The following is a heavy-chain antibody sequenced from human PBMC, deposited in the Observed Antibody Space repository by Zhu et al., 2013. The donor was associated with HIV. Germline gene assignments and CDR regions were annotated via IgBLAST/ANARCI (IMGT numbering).Heavy chain of an antibody. Sequence: QVQLVQSGAEVKKPGASVKVSCKASGYYFTGYYIYWVRQAPGQGLEWMGWINPNSGGTNYVQKFQGRVTMTRDTSISTVYMELSSLRSEDTAVYYCARALRPLYYYDSSGPFDYWARDPRSPSPQ. D-gene: IGHD3-22*01. J-gene: IGHJ4*02. CDR2: INPNSGGT. V-gene: IGHV1-2*02. CDR1: GYYFTGYY. CDR3: ARALRPLYYYDSSGPFDY.